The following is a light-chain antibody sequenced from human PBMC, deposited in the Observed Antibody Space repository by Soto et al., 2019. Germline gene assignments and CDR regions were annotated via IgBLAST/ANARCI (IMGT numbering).Light chain of an antibody. CDR1: QSVSSY. J-gene: IGKJ3*01. V-gene: IGKV3-11*01. Sequence: EIVLTQSPATLSLFPGERATLSCRASQSVSSYLAWFQQKPGQAPRLLIYDASNRATDIPARFSGSGSGTVFTLTISSLEPEDFAVYYCQHRSNWPLTFGPGTKVDNK. CDR2: DAS. CDR3: QHRSNWPLT.